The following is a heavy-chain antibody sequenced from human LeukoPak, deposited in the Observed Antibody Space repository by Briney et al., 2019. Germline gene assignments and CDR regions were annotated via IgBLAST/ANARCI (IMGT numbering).Heavy chain of an antibody. CDR1: GFTFSSYG. V-gene: IGHV3-23*01. J-gene: IGHJ4*02. D-gene: IGHD3/OR15-3a*01. Sequence: PGGSLRLSCAASGFTFSSYGMSWVRQAPGKGLEGVSSISGSGGSTNHADSVKGRFTISRDNSKNTLYLQMNSLRAEDTAVYYCAKVWTAYSDDYFDYWGQGTLVTVSS. CDR2: ISGSGGST. CDR3: AKVWTAYSDDYFDY.